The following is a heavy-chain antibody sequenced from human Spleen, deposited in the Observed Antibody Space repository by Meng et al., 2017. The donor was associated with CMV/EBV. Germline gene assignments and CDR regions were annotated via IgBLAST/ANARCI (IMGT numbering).Heavy chain of an antibody. CDR2: IIPIFGTA. D-gene: IGHD3-3*01. CDR1: GCTFSSYA. J-gene: IGHJ6*02. V-gene: IGHV1-69*05. Sequence: SVKVSCKASGCTFSSYAISWVRQAPGQGLEWMGGIIPIFGTANYAQKFQGRVTITTDESTSTAYMELSSLRSEDTAVYYCARNSIFGVVIEPHYYYYGMDVWGQGTTVTVSS. CDR3: ARNSIFGVVIEPHYYYYGMDV.